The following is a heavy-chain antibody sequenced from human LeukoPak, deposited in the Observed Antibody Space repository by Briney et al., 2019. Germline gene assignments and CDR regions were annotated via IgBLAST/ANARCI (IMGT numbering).Heavy chain of an antibody. J-gene: IGHJ5*02. V-gene: IGHV3-21*01. CDR2: IGSNSDYI. CDR3: ARDRGYGSGSSQNWFDP. Sequence: GGSLRLSCVASGFTFSSYTMIWVRQAPGKGLEWVSSIGSNSDYIYYADSVKGRFTISRDNAKNSLFLQMNSLTADDTAVYYCARDRGYGSGSSQNWFDPWGQGTLVTVSS. D-gene: IGHD3-10*01. CDR1: GFTFSSYT.